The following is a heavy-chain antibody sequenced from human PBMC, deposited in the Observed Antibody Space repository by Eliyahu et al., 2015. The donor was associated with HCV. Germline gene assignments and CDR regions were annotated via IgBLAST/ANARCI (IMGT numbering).Heavy chain of an antibody. J-gene: IGHJ4*02. CDR1: GDSISSSGYY. CDR2: IYFSGTT. V-gene: IGHV4-39*01. D-gene: IGHD2-2*01. CDR3: VRHGVAADPTNFFDF. Sequence: QLXXXXSGPGLVKPSXTLSLPCXVSGDSISSSGYYWGXIRQPPGKGLEWIGTIYFSGTTYYNPSLKXRVTISALTSKNQVSLRLSSVTAADTAVYYCVRHGVAADPTNFFDFWGXGTLLTVSS.